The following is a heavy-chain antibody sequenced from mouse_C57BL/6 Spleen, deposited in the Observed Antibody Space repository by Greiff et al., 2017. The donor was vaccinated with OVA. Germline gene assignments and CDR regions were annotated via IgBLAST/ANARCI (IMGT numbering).Heavy chain of an antibody. J-gene: IGHJ4*01. CDR1: GYTFTSYW. V-gene: IGHV1-59*01. Sequence: QVQLKQPGAELVRPGTSVKLSCKASGYTFTSYWMHWVKQRPGQGLEWIGVIDPSDSYTNYNQKFKGKATLTVDTSSSTAYMQLSSLTSEDSAVYYCARSGRDYYAMDYWGQGTSVTVSS. CDR3: ARSGRDYYAMDY. CDR2: IDPSDSYT.